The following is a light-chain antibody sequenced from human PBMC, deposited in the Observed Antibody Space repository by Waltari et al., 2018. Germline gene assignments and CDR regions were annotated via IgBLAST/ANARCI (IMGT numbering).Light chain of an antibody. J-gene: IGKJ1*01. CDR2: AAS. Sequence: IQMTQSPSSLSASVGDRVTISCRASQDIRIFLNWYQQKPGKAPKLLIYAASSLESGVPYRFSGSGSGTDFALTISSLQPEDFATYYCQQSYDSVRTFGQGTNVEV. CDR3: QQSYDSVRT. CDR1: QDIRIF. V-gene: IGKV1-39*01.